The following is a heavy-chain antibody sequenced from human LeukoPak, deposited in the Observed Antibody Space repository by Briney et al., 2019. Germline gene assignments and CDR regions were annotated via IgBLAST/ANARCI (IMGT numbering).Heavy chain of an antibody. J-gene: IGHJ5*02. CDR1: GGSLSGYY. V-gene: IGHV4-34*01. CDR2: INHSGST. Sequence: SETLSLTCAVYGGSLSGYYWSWIRQPPGKGLEWIGEINHSGSTNYNPSLKSRVTISVDTSKNQFSLKLSSVTAADTAVYYCARGRNWFDPWGQGTLVTVSS. CDR3: ARGRNWFDP.